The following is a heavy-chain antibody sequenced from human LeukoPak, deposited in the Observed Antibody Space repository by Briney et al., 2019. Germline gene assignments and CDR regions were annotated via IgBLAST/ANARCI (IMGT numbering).Heavy chain of an antibody. V-gene: IGHV3-33*08. CDR1: GFTFSTYG. Sequence: GGSLRLSCAASGFTFSTYGMHWVRQAPGKGLEWVAVIWYGGSNKYYADSVKGRFTISRDNSNNTLYLQMNSLRAEDTAVYYCARDKRAGGWTFDHWGQGTLVTVSS. CDR2: IWYGGSNK. J-gene: IGHJ4*02. D-gene: IGHD3-16*01. CDR3: ARDKRAGGWTFDH.